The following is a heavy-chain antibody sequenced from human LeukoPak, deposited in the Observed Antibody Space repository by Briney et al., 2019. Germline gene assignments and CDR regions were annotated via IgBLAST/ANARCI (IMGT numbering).Heavy chain of an antibody. CDR1: NGSIYLFY. D-gene: IGHD3-22*01. V-gene: IGHV4-59*01. Sequence: SETLSRNCSVSNGSIYLFYWSRNPHTPRNGLDCIGYVHHSYASSYNPALRGRVTISMDTSENQFSLKMRSVSAADTSVYFCARVGSYDSSGYYFDYWGQGIQVTVSS. CDR2: VHHSYAS. J-gene: IGHJ4*02. CDR3: ARVGSYDSSGYYFDY.